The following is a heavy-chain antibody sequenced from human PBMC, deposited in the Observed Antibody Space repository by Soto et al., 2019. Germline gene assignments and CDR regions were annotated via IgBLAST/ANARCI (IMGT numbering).Heavy chain of an antibody. Sequence: GGSLRLSCAASGFTFSSYAMSWVRQAPGKGLEWVSAISGSGGSTYYADSVKGRFTISRDNSKNTLYLQMNSLRAEDTAVYYCAKDAIYCSGGSCYSNYYYYMDVWGKGTTVTVSS. V-gene: IGHV3-23*01. D-gene: IGHD2-15*01. CDR3: AKDAIYCSGGSCYSNYYYYMDV. CDR2: ISGSGGST. CDR1: GFTFSSYA. J-gene: IGHJ6*03.